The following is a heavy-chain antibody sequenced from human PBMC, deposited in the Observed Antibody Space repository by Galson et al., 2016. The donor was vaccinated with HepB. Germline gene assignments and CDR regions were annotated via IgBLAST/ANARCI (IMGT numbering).Heavy chain of an antibody. CDR1: GGSITSDSSY. D-gene: IGHD3-22*01. V-gene: IGHV4-39*01. CDR2: IHYSGST. Sequence: SETLSLTCALSGGSITSDSSYWGWIRQPPGKGLEWIGSIHYSGSTYYNPSLNSRVPMSVDTSKKYFSLRLSSVTATDTAVYYCGGHSYYYYNRAYPQLGIDIWGRGTLVTVSS. CDR3: GGHSYYYYNRAYPQLGIDI. J-gene: IGHJ2*01.